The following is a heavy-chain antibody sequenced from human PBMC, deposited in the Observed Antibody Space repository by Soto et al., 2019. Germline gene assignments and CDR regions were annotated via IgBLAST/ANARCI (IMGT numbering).Heavy chain of an antibody. D-gene: IGHD3-3*01. J-gene: IGHJ4*02. Sequence: GGSLRLSCAASGFTVSDNYMSWVRQAPGKGLEWVSVIYSGGSTNYADSVKGRFTISRDNSKNTLYLQMDSLRAEDTAVYYCAKEAGILRSLDYWGQGTLVTVSS. V-gene: IGHV3-53*01. CDR2: IYSGGST. CDR1: GFTVSDNY. CDR3: AKEAGILRSLDY.